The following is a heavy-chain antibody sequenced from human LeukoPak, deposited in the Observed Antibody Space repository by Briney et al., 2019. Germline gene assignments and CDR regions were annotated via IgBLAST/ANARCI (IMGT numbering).Heavy chain of an antibody. D-gene: IGHD5-24*01. V-gene: IGHV4-61*02. Sequence: PSETLSLTCSVSGASVSTTAYFWNWIRQPAGEGLEWIGRIYASGNTHYNPSLKSRVTMSLDMSKNQFSLSMNSVTAADSAVYFCASYREAYDLYPHGLDVWGRGTVVTVSS. J-gene: IGHJ3*01. CDR3: ASYREAYDLYPHGLDV. CDR1: GASVSTTAYF. CDR2: IYASGNT.